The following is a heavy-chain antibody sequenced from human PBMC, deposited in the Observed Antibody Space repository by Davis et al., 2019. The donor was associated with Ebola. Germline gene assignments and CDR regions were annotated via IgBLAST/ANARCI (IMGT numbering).Heavy chain of an antibody. Sequence: GDSLKISCAASGFTFSSYAMSWVRQAPGKGLEWVSSISSSSSYIYYADSVKGRFTISRDNAKNSLYLQMNSLRAEDTAVYYYARVWCSNTSCGREDAFDIWGQGTMVTVSS. CDR2: ISSSSSYI. J-gene: IGHJ3*02. D-gene: IGHD2-2*01. V-gene: IGHV3-21*01. CDR1: GFTFSSYA. CDR3: ARVWCSNTSCGREDAFDI.